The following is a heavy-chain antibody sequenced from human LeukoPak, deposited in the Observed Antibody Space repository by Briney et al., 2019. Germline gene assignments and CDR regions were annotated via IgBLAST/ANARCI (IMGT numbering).Heavy chain of an antibody. CDR1: DYSINSGYY. J-gene: IGHJ4*02. CDR3: ARSRLKPYDSHDY. CDR2: IYHSGST. V-gene: IGHV4-38-2*02. D-gene: IGHD3-22*01. Sequence: SETLSLTCTVSDYSINSGYYWGWIRQPPGKGLEWIGSIYHSGSTYSNPSLKSRVTMSVDTSKNQFSLKLSSVTAADTAVYYCARSRLKPYDSHDYWGQGTLVTVSS.